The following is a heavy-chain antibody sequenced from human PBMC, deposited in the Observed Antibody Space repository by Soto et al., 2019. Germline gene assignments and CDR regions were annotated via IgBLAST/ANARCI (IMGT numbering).Heavy chain of an antibody. CDR1: GSSISSYY. Sequence: SETLSLTCTVSGSSISSYYWSWIRQPPGKGLEWIGYIYYSGSTNYNPSLKSRVTISVDTSKNQFSLKLSSVTAADTAVYYCARGSWDYYYYYMDVWGKGTTVTVSS. CDR3: ARGSWDYYYYYMDV. V-gene: IGHV4-59*01. CDR2: IYYSGST. D-gene: IGHD3-16*01. J-gene: IGHJ6*03.